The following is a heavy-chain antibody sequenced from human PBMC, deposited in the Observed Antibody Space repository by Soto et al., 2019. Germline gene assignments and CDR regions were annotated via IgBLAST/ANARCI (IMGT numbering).Heavy chain of an antibody. V-gene: IGHV1-58*01. Sequence: ASVKVSCKASGFTFTSSAVHWVRQARGQRLEWIGWIVVGSGNTNYAQKFQERVTITRDMSTSTAYMELSSLRSEDTAVYYCAVAGDYYYYGMDVWGQGTKVTVS. CDR1: GFTFTSSA. CDR3: AVAGDYYYYGMDV. J-gene: IGHJ6*02. D-gene: IGHD6-19*01. CDR2: IVVGSGNT.